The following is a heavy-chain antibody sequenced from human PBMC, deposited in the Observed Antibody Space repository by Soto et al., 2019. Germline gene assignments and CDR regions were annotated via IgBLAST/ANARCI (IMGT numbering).Heavy chain of an antibody. CDR1: GFAFSVYS. D-gene: IGHD3-10*01. CDR3: TRGRGSGNYHSAYFEY. Sequence: QVHLVESGGGVVQPGRSLRLSCAVSGFAFSVYSMHWVRQAPGKGLQWVATIIYDGTNTYYGDSVKVRFTISRDNSNNTLALQLNGLRAEHTAVYYCTRGRGSGNYHSAYFEYWGQGTLVTVSS. J-gene: IGHJ4*02. CDR2: IIYDGTNT. V-gene: IGHV3-30-3*01.